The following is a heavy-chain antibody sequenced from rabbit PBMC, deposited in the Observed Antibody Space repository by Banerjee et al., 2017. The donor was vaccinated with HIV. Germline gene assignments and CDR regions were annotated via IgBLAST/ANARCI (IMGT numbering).Heavy chain of an antibody. Sequence: QEQLVESGGDLVKPEGSLTLTCTASGFSFSSSYWICWVRQAPGKGLEWIACIYIGYSGSTYYASWARGRFTISKTSSTTVTLQMTSLTAADTATYFCARDRDYDEYGYFDLWGPGTLVTVS. J-gene: IGHJ4*01. V-gene: IGHV1S45*01. CDR3: ARDRDYDEYGYFDL. CDR1: GFSFSSSYW. D-gene: IGHD2-1*01. CDR2: IYIGYSGST.